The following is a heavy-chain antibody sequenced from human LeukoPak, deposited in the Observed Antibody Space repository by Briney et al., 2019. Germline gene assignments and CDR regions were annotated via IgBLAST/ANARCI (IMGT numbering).Heavy chain of an antibody. D-gene: IGHD3-10*01. J-gene: IGHJ4*02. CDR1: GFTFSSYA. CDR3: AKDQRITMVRGGPFDY. CDR2: ISGSGGST. Sequence: GGSLRLSCAASGFTFSSYAMSWVRQAPGNGLEWVSAISGSGGSTYYADSVKGRFTISRDNSKNTLYLQMNSLRAEDTAVYYCAKDQRITMVRGGPFDYWGQGTLVTVSS. V-gene: IGHV3-23*01.